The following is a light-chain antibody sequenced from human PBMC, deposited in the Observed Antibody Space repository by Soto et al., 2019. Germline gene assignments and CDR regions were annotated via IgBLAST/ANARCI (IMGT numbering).Light chain of an antibody. CDR3: QQRGSWPPLT. CDR1: QSVNNY. Sequence: EIVLTQSPATLSLSPGERATLSCRASQSVNNYLAWYQQKPGQAPKLLIYDASNRATGIPARFSGSGSGTHFTLTIGSLEPEDFAVYYCQQRGSWPPLTFGGGNKVEIK. J-gene: IGKJ4*01. V-gene: IGKV3-11*01. CDR2: DAS.